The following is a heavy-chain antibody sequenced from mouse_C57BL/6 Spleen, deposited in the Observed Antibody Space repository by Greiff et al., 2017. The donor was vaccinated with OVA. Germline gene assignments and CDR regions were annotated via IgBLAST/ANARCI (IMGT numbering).Heavy chain of an antibody. CDR3: TTFGYERFAY. D-gene: IGHD2-2*01. Sequence: QVQLQQSGAELVRPGASVTLSCKASGYTFTDYEMHWVKQTPVHGLEWIGAIDPETGGTAYNQKFKGKAILTADKSSSTAYMELRSLTSEVSTVYYCTTFGYERFAYWGQGTLVTVSA. V-gene: IGHV1-15*01. J-gene: IGHJ3*01. CDR1: GYTFTDYE. CDR2: IDPETGGT.